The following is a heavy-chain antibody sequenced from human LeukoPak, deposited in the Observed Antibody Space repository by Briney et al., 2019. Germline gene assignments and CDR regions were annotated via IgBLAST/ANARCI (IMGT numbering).Heavy chain of an antibody. V-gene: IGHV3-21*01. CDR3: AKGRVDNYDSSDAFDI. J-gene: IGHJ3*02. D-gene: IGHD3-22*01. Sequence: PGGSLRLSCAASGFTFSSYSMNWVRQAPGKGLEWVSSISSSSSYIYYADSVKGRFTISRDNAKNSLYLQVNSLRAEDTAVYYCAKGRVDNYDSSDAFDIWGQGTMVTVSS. CDR2: ISSSSSYI. CDR1: GFTFSSYS.